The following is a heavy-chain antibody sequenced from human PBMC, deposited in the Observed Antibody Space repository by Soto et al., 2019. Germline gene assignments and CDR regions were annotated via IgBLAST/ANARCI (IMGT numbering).Heavy chain of an antibody. CDR1: GGTFSSYA. Sequence: SVKVSCKASGGTFSSYAISWVRQAPGQGLEWMGGIIPIFGTANYAQKFQGRVTITADESTSTAYMELRSLRSDDTAVYYCERLGYGDSESDWGQGTLVTVSS. CDR3: ERLGYGDSESD. CDR2: IIPIFGTA. V-gene: IGHV1-69*13. J-gene: IGHJ4*02. D-gene: IGHD4-17*01.